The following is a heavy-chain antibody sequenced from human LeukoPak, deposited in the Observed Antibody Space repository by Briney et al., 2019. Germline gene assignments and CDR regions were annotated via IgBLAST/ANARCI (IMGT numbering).Heavy chain of an antibody. J-gene: IGHJ4*02. Sequence: GGSLRLSCAASGFTFSSYWMSWVRQAPGKGLEWVANIKQDGSEKYYVDSVKGRFTTSRDNAKNSLYLQMNSLRAEDTAVYYCARDHYYDSSGYYGRNWGQGTLVTVSS. CDR2: IKQDGSEK. CDR1: GFTFSSYW. V-gene: IGHV3-7*01. CDR3: ARDHYYDSSGYYGRN. D-gene: IGHD3-22*01.